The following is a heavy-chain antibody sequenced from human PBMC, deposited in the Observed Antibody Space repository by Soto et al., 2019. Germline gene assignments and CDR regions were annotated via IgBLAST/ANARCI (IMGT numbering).Heavy chain of an antibody. CDR1: GGSISSSTYY. CDR3: ARHQYYYDSSGYTLDY. D-gene: IGHD3-22*01. CDR2: VYYSGST. V-gene: IGHV4-39*01. Sequence: SETLSLTCTVSGGSISSSTYYWGWIRQPPGKGLEWIGSVYYSGSTYYNPSLKSRVTMSVDTSNNQFSLKLNSVTAADTAVYYCARHQYYYDSSGYTLDYWGQGTLVTVSA. J-gene: IGHJ4*02.